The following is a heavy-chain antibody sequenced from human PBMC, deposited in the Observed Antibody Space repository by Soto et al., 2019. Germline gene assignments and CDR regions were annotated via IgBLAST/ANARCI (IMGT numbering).Heavy chain of an antibody. CDR1: GYTFTSYY. CDR3: ATDMGIAVAGQKLDY. J-gene: IGHJ4*02. V-gene: IGHV1-46*01. CDR2: INPSGGST. Sequence: GASVKVSCKASGYTFTSYYMHWVRQAPGQGLEWMGIINPSGGSTSYAQKFQGRVTMTRDTSTSTVYMELSSLRSEDTAVYYCATDMGIAVAGQKLDYWGQGTLVTVSS. D-gene: IGHD6-19*01.